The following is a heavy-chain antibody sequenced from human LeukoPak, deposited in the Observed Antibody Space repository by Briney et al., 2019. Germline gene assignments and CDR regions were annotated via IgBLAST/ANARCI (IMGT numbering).Heavy chain of an antibody. V-gene: IGHV3-30*19. Sequence: GRSLRLSCAASGFIFSSYGMHWVRQAPGKGLEWVAVISYDGSNKYYADSVKGRFTISRDNSKNTLYLQMNSLRAEDTAVYYCARDKDYGGRGRFDYWGQGTLVTVSS. CDR2: ISYDGSNK. J-gene: IGHJ4*02. CDR3: ARDKDYGGRGRFDY. CDR1: GFIFSSYG. D-gene: IGHD4-23*01.